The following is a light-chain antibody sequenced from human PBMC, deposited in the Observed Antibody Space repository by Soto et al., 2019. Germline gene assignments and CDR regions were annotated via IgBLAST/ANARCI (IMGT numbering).Light chain of an antibody. Sequence: DIVMTQSPDSLAVSLGERATINCQSSQRVLYSSNNKNYLAWYQQKPGQPPKLLIYWASTRESGVPDRFSGSGSGTDFTLTISSLQAEDVAVYYCQQYYSTPLTFGQWTKLEIK. J-gene: IGKJ2*01. CDR2: WAS. V-gene: IGKV4-1*01. CDR3: QQYYSTPLT. CDR1: QRVLYSSNNKNY.